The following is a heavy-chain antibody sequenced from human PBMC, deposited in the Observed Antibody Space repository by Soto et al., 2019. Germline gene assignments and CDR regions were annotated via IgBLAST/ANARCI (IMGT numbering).Heavy chain of an antibody. CDR3: ARVRDFWSGYYLAFDY. CDR1: GGSISSYY. Sequence: SETLSLTCTVSGGSISSYYWSWIRQPPGKGLEWIGYIYYSGSTNYNPSLKSRVTISVDTSKNQFSLKLSSVTAADTAVYYCARVRDFWSGYYLAFDYWGQGTLVTVS. D-gene: IGHD3-3*01. J-gene: IGHJ4*02. CDR2: IYYSGST. V-gene: IGHV4-59*01.